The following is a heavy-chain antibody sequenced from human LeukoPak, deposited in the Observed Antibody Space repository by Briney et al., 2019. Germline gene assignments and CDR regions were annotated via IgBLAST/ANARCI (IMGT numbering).Heavy chain of an antibody. CDR2: INSDGSST. CDR3: AREDYDSSGYYYIYYFEY. J-gene: IGHJ4*02. V-gene: IGHV3-74*01. Sequence: GGSLRLSCAASGFTFSSYWMHWVRQAPGKGLVWVSRINSDGSSTSYADSVKGRFTISRDNAKNSLYLQMNSLRAEDTALYYCAREDYDSSGYYYIYYFEYWGQGTPVTVSS. CDR1: GFTFSSYW. D-gene: IGHD3-22*01.